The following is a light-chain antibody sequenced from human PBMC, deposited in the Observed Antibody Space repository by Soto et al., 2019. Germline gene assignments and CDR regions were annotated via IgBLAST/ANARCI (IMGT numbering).Light chain of an antibody. CDR2: GAS. CDR3: QEYDNWPPWT. CDR1: QSVRNN. Sequence: TVMTQSPATLSVSLGERVTLSCRASQSVRNNLAWYQQKPGQAPRLLIYGASTGATDIPARFSGSGSGTEFTLTISGLQSEDFAVYYCQEYDNWPPWTFGQGTKVDIK. J-gene: IGKJ1*01. V-gene: IGKV3-15*01.